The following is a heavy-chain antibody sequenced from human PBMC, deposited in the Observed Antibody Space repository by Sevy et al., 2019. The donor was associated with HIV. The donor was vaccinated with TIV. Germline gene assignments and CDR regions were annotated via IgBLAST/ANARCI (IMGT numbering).Heavy chain of an antibody. CDR1: GFTVSRNY. CDR2: IYSGGST. V-gene: IGHV3-53*01. J-gene: IGHJ4*02. Sequence: ESLKISCAASGFTVSRNYMSWVRQAPGKGLEWVSVIYSGGSTYYADSVKGRFTISRDNSKNTLYLQMNSLRAEDTAVYYCARERIVGATWGGFDYWGQGTLVTVSS. D-gene: IGHD1-26*01. CDR3: ARERIVGATWGGFDY.